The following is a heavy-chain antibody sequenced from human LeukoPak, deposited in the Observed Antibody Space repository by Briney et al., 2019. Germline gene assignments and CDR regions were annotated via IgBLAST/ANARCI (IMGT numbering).Heavy chain of an antibody. CDR2: VHLDGRT. D-gene: IGHD3-3*01. J-gene: IGHJ4*02. CDR3: AREGGFYRPLDY. V-gene: IGHV4-4*02. CDR1: GGSVTSTNW. Sequence: SETLSLTCAVSGGSVTSTNWWTWVRQPPGKGLEWIGEVHLDGRTNYNPSLTGRLTLSVDLYENHISLKLTSVTATDTAVYYCAREGGFYRPLDYLGQGTLVTVSS.